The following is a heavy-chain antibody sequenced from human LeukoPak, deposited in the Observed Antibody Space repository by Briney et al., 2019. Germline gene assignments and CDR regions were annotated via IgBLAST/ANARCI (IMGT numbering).Heavy chain of an antibody. D-gene: IGHD2-15*01. J-gene: IGHJ6*02. Sequence: GGSLRLSCAASGFTVSSNYMSWVRQAPGKGLKWVSVIYSGGSTYYADSVKGRFTISRDNSKNTLYLQMNSLRAEDTAVYYCARTPIPVVVVAATYYYYGMDVWGQGTTVTVSS. CDR1: GFTVSSNY. CDR3: ARTPIPVVVVAATYYYYGMDV. CDR2: IYSGGST. V-gene: IGHV3-53*01.